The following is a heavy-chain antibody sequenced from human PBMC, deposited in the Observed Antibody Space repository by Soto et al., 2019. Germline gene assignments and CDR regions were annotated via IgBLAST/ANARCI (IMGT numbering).Heavy chain of an antibody. CDR2: ISWNSDTT. CDR1: GFSFDDYV. J-gene: IGHJ6*03. D-gene: IGHD6-25*01. Sequence: GGSLRLSCAASGFSFDDYVLHWVRQVPGKGLEWVSGISWNSDTTGYADSVKGRFTISRDNAKNSLYLQMSSLRAEDTALYYCARGLGFSFYYIEVWGKGTTVTVPS. V-gene: IGHV3-9*01. CDR3: ARGLGFSFYYIEV.